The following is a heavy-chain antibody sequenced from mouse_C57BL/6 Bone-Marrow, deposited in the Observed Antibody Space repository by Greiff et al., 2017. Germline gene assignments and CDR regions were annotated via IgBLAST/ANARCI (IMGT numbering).Heavy chain of an antibody. Sequence: EVQLVESEGGLVQPGSSMKLSCTASGFTFSDYYMAWVRQVPEKGLEWVANINYDGSSTYYLDSLKSRFIISRDNAKNILYLQMSSLKSEDTATYYCARWGVGLLKDYAMDYWGQGTSVTVSS. V-gene: IGHV5-16*01. D-gene: IGHD2-14*01. J-gene: IGHJ4*01. CDR2: INYDGSST. CDR1: GFTFSDYY. CDR3: ARWGVGLLKDYAMDY.